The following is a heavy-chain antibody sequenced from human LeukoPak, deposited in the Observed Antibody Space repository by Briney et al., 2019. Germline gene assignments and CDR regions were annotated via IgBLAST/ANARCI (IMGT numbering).Heavy chain of an antibody. J-gene: IGHJ4*02. CDR2: ISGTGDTT. CDR1: GFTFSSYA. V-gene: IGHV3-23*01. Sequence: TGGSLRLSCAASGFTFSSYAMSWVRQAPGKGLEWVSAISGTGDTTYYADSVKGRFSISRDNSKNTLHLQMNSLRAEDTAVYYCAKDRQWLVWDYWDQGTLVTVSS. CDR3: AKDRQWLVWDY. D-gene: IGHD6-19*01.